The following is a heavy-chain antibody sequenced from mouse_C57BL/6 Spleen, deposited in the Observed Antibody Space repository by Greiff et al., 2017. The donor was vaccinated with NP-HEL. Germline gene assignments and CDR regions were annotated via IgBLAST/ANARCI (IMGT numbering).Heavy chain of an antibody. CDR1: GYTFTSYW. CDR2: IDPSDSYT. V-gene: IGHV1-50*01. CDR3: ASHDGYDGAY. D-gene: IGHD2-2*01. J-gene: IGHJ3*01. Sequence: VKQSCKASGYTFTSYWMQWVKQRPGQGLEWIGEIDPSDSYTNYNQKFKGKATLTVDTSSSTAYMQLSSLTSEDSAVYYCASHDGYDGAYWGQGTLVTVSA.